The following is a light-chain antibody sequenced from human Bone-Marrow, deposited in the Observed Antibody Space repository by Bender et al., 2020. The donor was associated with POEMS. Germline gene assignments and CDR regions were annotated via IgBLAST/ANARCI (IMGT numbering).Light chain of an antibody. Sequence: SYDLTQPPSVSVPPGQTARITCSADALSNQYAYWYQQKPGQAPVLVIYKTKERPSGIPERFSGSSSGTTVTLTITGVQAEDEADYHCQSIASSGSVFGGGTRLTVL. CDR3: QSIASSGSV. CDR2: KTK. J-gene: IGLJ2*01. V-gene: IGLV3-25*03. CDR1: ALSNQY.